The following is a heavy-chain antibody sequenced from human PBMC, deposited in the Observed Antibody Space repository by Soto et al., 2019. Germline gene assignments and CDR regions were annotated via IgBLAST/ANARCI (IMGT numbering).Heavy chain of an antibody. CDR3: ASGKSGFVSILDY. Sequence: QPGGSLRLSCAVSGFTFSSYEMNWVRQAPGKGLEWVSYISSGGGTTYYADSVKGRFTVSRDNAKNSLYLQMKNLKVEDTAVYYCASGKSGFVSILDYWGQGTLVTVSS. D-gene: IGHD5-12*01. CDR1: GFTFSSYE. CDR2: ISSGGGTT. J-gene: IGHJ4*02. V-gene: IGHV3-48*03.